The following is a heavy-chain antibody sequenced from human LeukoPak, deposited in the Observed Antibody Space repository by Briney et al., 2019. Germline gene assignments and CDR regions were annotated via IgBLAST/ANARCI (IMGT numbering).Heavy chain of an antibody. CDR2: IKSKTDDGTT. CDR1: GFTFSNAW. D-gene: IGHD3-22*01. Sequence: GGSLRLSCAASGFTFSNAWMSWVRQAPGKGLEWVGRIKSKTDDGTTDYAAPVKGRFTISRDDSKNMLYLQMNSLKTEDTAVYYCTTVTYYYDSSGYYGGVGNDYWGQGTLVTVSS. J-gene: IGHJ4*02. CDR3: TTVTYYYDSSGYYGGVGNDY. V-gene: IGHV3-15*01.